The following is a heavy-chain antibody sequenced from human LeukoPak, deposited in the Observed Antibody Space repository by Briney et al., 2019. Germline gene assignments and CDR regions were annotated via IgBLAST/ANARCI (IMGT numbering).Heavy chain of an antibody. V-gene: IGHV3-7*01. J-gene: IGHJ4*02. CDR2: IAQDGRQK. D-gene: IGHD1-1*01. CDR3: ARGHDLAKRSIDY. CDR1: GIPFSTYW. Sequence: SGGSLRLSCAASGIPFSTYWMTWVRQAPGKGLEWVANIAQDGRQKYYVDSVKGRFTISRDNVKNSLYLQMNSLRDEDTAVYYCARGHDLAKRSIDYWGQGTLVTVSS.